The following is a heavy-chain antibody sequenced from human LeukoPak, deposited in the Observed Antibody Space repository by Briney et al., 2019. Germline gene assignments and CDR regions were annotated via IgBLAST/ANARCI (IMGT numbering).Heavy chain of an antibody. CDR1: GYSISSGYY. D-gene: IGHD6-19*01. Sequence: SETLSLTCAVSGYSISSGYYWGWIRQPPGKGLEWIGSIYRSGSTNYNPSLKSRVTMSVDTSKNQFSLNLSSVTAADTAVYYCAREGGSSGWRSVDYWGQGTLVTVSS. CDR2: IYRSGST. CDR3: AREGGSSGWRSVDY. V-gene: IGHV4-38-2*02. J-gene: IGHJ4*02.